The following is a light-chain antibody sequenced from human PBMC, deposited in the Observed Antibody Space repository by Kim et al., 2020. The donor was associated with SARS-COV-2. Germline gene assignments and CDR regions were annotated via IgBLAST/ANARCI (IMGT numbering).Light chain of an antibody. Sequence: DIQMTQSPSSLSASVGDRVTISCRASERISTFLNWYQQKPGKAPNLLIYAASSLHRGVPSRFSGSGSGTDFTLTISSLQPEDFATYYCQQSYSSPRTFGQGTKLEI. V-gene: IGKV1-39*01. J-gene: IGKJ1*01. CDR3: QQSYSSPRT. CDR1: ERISTF. CDR2: AAS.